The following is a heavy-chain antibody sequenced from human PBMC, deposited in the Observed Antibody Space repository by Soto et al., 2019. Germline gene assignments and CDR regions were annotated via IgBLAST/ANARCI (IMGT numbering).Heavy chain of an antibody. CDR3: ARADPDASVGY. D-gene: IGHD2-15*01. Sequence: PETLSLTCTVSGGSMSSYYWTWLRQSPGRGLEWIGYISYSGSTYYNTSPKSRVTIPADTSKNQFSLRMNSMIAADTAVYYCARADPDASVGYWGQGTLVTVSS. J-gene: IGHJ4*02. CDR2: ISYSGST. V-gene: IGHV4-59*01. CDR1: GGSMSSYY.